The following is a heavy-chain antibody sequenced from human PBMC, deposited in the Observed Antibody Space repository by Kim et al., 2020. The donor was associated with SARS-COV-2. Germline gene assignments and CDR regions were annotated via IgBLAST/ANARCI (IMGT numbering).Heavy chain of an antibody. CDR2: IYYSGST. D-gene: IGHD6-6*01. CDR3: ARAFGIAARPDRPPPYFDY. J-gene: IGHJ4*02. CDR1: GGSISSGGYY. V-gene: IGHV4-31*03. Sequence: SETLSLTCTVSGGSISSGGYYWSWIRQHPGKGLEWIGYIYYSGSTYYNPSLKSRVTISVDTSKNQFSLKLSSVTAADTAVYYCARAFGIAARPDRPPPYFDYWGQGTLVTVSS.